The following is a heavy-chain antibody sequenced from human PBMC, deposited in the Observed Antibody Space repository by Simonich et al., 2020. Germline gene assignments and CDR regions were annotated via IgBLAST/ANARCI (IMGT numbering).Heavy chain of an antibody. CDR2: IYYSGST. D-gene: IGHD3-22*01. Sequence: QVQLQESGPGLVKPSETLSLTCAVSGYSISSGYYWGWSRQPPGKGLEWIGSIYYSGSTYYNPSLKRRVTISVDTSKNQFSLKLSSVTAADTAVYYCARHYYDSSGYFDYWGQGTLVTVSS. CDR3: ARHYYDSSGYFDY. J-gene: IGHJ4*02. V-gene: IGHV4-38-2*01. CDR1: GYSISSGYY.